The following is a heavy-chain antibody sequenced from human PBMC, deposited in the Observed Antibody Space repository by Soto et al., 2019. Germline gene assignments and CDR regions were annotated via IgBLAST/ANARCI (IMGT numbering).Heavy chain of an antibody. CDR2: INYSGST. D-gene: IGHD3-3*01. CDR3: ASGYYDFDY. J-gene: IGHJ4*02. V-gene: IGHV4-31*03. Sequence: SETLSLTCTVSGGSIGSGSYYWSWIRQHPGKGLEWIGYINYSGSTFYIPSLKSRVTTSIDTSTNQFSLKLSSVTAADTAVYYCASGYYDFDYWGQGTLVIVSS. CDR1: GGSIGSGSYY.